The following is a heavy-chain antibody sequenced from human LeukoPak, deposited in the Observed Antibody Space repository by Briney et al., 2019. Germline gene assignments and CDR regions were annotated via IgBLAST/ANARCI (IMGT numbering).Heavy chain of an antibody. Sequence: SETLSLTCAVYGGSFSGYYWSWIRQPPGKGLEWIGEINHSGSTNYNPSLKSRVTISVDTSKNQFSLKLSSVTAADTAVYYCASSESRSWYYFDYWGQGTLVTVSS. CDR1: GGSFSGYY. CDR3: ASSESRSWYYFDY. V-gene: IGHV4-34*01. D-gene: IGHD6-13*01. J-gene: IGHJ4*02. CDR2: INHSGST.